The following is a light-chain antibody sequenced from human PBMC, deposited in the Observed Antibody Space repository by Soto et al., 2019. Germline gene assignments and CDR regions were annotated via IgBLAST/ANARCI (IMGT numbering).Light chain of an antibody. CDR3: QQYNKWAT. Sequence: EVVMTQSPATLSVSPGERATHSCRASQSVSANLAWYQQKPGQAPRLLIYGASSRATGIPARFSGSGSGTDFTLTISSLQSEDFAVYYCQQYNKWATFGPGIRLEIQ. CDR1: QSVSAN. J-gene: IGKJ5*01. CDR2: GAS. V-gene: IGKV3-15*01.